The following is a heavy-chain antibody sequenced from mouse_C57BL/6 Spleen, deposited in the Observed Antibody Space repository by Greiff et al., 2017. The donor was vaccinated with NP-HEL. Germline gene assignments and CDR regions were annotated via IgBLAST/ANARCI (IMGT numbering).Heavy chain of an antibody. CDR3: ARIYYDYEDYAMDY. Sequence: VKLMESGPGLVQPSQSLSITCTVSGFSLTSYGVHWVRQSPGKGLEWLGVIWSGGSTDYNAAFISRLSISKDNSKSQVFFKMNSLQADDTAIYYCARIYYDYEDYAMDYWGQGTSVTVSS. CDR1: GFSLTSYG. V-gene: IGHV2-2*01. D-gene: IGHD2-4*01. CDR2: IWSGGST. J-gene: IGHJ4*01.